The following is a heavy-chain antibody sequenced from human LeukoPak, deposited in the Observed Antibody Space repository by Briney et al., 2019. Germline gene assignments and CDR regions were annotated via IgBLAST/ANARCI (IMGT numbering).Heavy chain of an antibody. V-gene: IGHV3-53*01. Sequence: GGSLRLSCAASGFTVSSNYMSWVRQAPGKGLEWVSVIYSGGSTYYAGSVKGRFTISRDNSKNTLYLQMNSLRAEDTAVYYCARDGGGNPHSTFSFDYWGQGTLVTVSS. CDR3: ARDGGGNPHSTFSFDY. D-gene: IGHD2-15*01. J-gene: IGHJ4*02. CDR2: IYSGGST. CDR1: GFTVSSNY.